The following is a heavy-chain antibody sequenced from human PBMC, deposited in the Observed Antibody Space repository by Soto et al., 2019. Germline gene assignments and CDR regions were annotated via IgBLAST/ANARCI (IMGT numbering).Heavy chain of an antibody. CDR2: ISAYSGNT. D-gene: IGHD1-26*01. V-gene: IGHV1-18*01. Sequence: GASVKVSCKASGYTFTSYGVTWVRQAPGQGLEWMGWISAYSGNTNYAQKLQGRVTMTTDTSTSTAYMELRSLRSDDTAVYYCARDGNLLLWTNCFDPWGQGTLVTVSS. CDR3: ARDGNLLLWTNCFDP. CDR1: GYTFTSYG. J-gene: IGHJ5*02.